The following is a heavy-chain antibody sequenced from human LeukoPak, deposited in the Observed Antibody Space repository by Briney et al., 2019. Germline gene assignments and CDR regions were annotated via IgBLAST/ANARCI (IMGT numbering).Heavy chain of an antibody. CDR2: ISGSGGST. J-gene: IGHJ3*02. CDR3: GKDRDSGSHGHDAFDI. CDR1: GFTFSSYA. Sequence: GGSLRLSCAASGFTFSSYAMSWVRQAPGKGLEWVSAISGSGGSTYYADSVKGRFTISRDNSKNTLYLQMNSLRAEDTAVYYCGKDRDSGSHGHDAFDIWGQGTMVTVSS. V-gene: IGHV3-23*01. D-gene: IGHD1-26*01.